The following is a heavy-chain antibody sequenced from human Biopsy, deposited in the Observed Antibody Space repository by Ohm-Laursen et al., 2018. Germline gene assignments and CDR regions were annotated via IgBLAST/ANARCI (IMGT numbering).Heavy chain of an antibody. D-gene: IGHD1-7*01. Sequence: GTLSLTCTVSGGLNSNYYWSWVRQSAGKGLEWIGRLYTSGDTNYNPSLKSRVSVSEDTSRRQFSLRLTSVTAADTAVYYCATGPKRLTGTSYFESWGRGILVTVSS. CDR2: LYTSGDT. CDR1: GGLNSNYY. V-gene: IGHV4-4*07. CDR3: ATGPKRLTGTSYFES. J-gene: IGHJ4*02.